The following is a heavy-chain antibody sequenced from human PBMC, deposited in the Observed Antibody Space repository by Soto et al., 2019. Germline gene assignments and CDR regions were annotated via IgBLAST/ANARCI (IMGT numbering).Heavy chain of an antibody. J-gene: IGHJ4*02. CDR3: ARELPGAFYFDY. CDR1: GYTFSSYH. Sequence: QVQLVQSGTEVKKPGASVKFSCKASGYTFSSYHVHWVRQAPGQGLEWMGIIMSSDDTASAPQKFQGRVTMTRDTSTSTVYMELSSLRAEDTAVYYCARELPGAFYFDYWGQGALLTVSS. V-gene: IGHV1-46*01. CDR2: IMSSDDTA. D-gene: IGHD1-26*01.